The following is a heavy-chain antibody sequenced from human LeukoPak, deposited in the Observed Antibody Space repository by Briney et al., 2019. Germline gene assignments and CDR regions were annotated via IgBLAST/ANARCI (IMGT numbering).Heavy chain of an antibody. CDR3: ARGVVATIGSIDY. V-gene: IGHV4-59*01. J-gene: IGHJ4*02. CDR1: GSSISSYY. D-gene: IGHD5-12*01. Sequence: PSETLSLTCTVSGSSISSYYWSWIRQPPGKGLEWIGYIYYSGSTNYNPSLKSRVTISVDTSKNQFSLKLSSVTAADTAVYYCARGVVATIGSIDYWGQGTLVTVSS. CDR2: IYYSGST.